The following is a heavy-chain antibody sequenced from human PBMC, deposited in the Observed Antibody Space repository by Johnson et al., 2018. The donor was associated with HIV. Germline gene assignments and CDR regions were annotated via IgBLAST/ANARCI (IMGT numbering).Heavy chain of an antibody. CDR3: AKVRGDFWSGYYGGLNDAFDI. CDR2: ISGSGGST. J-gene: IGHJ3*02. D-gene: IGHD3-3*01. Sequence: VPSVESGGGFFQPGGSPRLSYASSAFTFRSHAMSWVRQAPGKGLEWVSAISGSGGSTYYADSVKGRFTISRDNSKNTLYLQMNSLRAEDTAVYYCAKVRGDFWSGYYGGLNDAFDIWGQGTMVTVSS. V-gene: IGHV3-23*04. CDR1: AFTFRSHA.